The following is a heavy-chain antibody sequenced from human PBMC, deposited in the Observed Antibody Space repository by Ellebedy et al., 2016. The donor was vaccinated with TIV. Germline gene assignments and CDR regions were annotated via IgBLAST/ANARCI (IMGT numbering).Heavy chain of an antibody. Sequence: MPSETLSLTCTVSGGSISSYYWSRIRQPPGKGLEWIGYIYYSGSTNYNPSLKSRVTISVDTSKNQFSLKLSSVTAADTAVYYCARQAYYYGSGSPWYFDYWGQGTLVTVSS. V-gene: IGHV4-59*08. CDR2: IYYSGST. CDR3: ARQAYYYGSGSPWYFDY. J-gene: IGHJ4*02. D-gene: IGHD3-10*01. CDR1: GGSISSYY.